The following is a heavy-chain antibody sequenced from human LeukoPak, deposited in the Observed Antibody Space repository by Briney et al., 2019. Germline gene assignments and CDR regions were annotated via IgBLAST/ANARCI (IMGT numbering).Heavy chain of an antibody. J-gene: IGHJ5*01. CDR1: GFEFNIYG. CDR2: ISGRGDST. V-gene: IGHV3-23*01. CDR3: ATYRQVLLPFES. D-gene: IGHD2-8*02. Sequence: PGGSLRLSCAASGFEFNIYGVNWVGQAPGKGLEWVSGISGRGDSTSYADSVKGRFIISRDIFKNTLYLQMNSLRAEDTAIYYCATYRQVLLPFESWGQGTLVTVSS.